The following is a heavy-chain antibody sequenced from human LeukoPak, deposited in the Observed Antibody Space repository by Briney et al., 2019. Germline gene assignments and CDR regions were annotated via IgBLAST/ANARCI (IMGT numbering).Heavy chain of an antibody. CDR1: GFSVSDYY. D-gene: IGHD3-16*01. V-gene: IGHV3-11*01. CDR3: AREPLSSLGDSFDY. J-gene: IGHJ4*02. Sequence: PGGSLRLSCAASGFSVSDYYMSWIRQAPGKGLQWISYISSRDTIYYAASVKGRFTISRDNAKNSLYLQMNSLRDDETALYYCAREPLSSLGDSFDYWGQGTLVTVSS. CDR2: ISSRDTI.